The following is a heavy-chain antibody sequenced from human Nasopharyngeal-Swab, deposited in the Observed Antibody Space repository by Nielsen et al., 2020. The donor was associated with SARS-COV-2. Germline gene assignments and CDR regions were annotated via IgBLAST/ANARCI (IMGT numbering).Heavy chain of an antibody. V-gene: IGHV3-23*01. J-gene: IGHJ4*02. D-gene: IGHD2-15*01. CDR3: AKDRYCSGGACYFNGFDH. CDR1: GFTFSSYA. CDR2: VSGSGGTT. Sequence: GESLKISCAASGFTFSSYAMTWIRQAPGKGLEWVSGVSGSGGTTKYADSVKGRFTISRDNSKNKLYLQMHSLRAEDTAVYYCAKDRYCSGGACYFNGFDHWGQGTLVTVSS.